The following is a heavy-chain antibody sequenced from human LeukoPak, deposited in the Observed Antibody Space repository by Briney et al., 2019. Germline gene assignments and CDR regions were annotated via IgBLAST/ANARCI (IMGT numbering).Heavy chain of an antibody. Sequence: PSETLSLTCTVSGYSISSGYYWGWIRQPPGKGLEWVGSIYHSGSAYYNPSLKSRVTISVDTSKNQFSLKLSSVTAADTAVYYCARDPHSRSNYRPGYWGQGTLVTVSS. J-gene: IGHJ4*02. CDR1: GYSISSGYY. D-gene: IGHD3-22*01. CDR3: ARDPHSRSNYRPGY. V-gene: IGHV4-38-2*02. CDR2: IYHSGSA.